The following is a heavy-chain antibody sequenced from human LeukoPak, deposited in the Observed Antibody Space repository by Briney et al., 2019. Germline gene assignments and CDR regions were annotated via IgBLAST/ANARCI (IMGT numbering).Heavy chain of an antibody. V-gene: IGHV4-4*02. CDR1: GDSISNSNW. CDR2: IFHTGST. CDR3: ARGMTTVVSNWFDP. D-gene: IGHD4-23*01. J-gene: IGHJ5*02. Sequence: SETLSLTCAVSGDSISNSNWWSWVRQPPGKGLEWIGYIFHTGSTNYNPSLKSRVTISVDTSKNQFSLKLSSVTAADTAVYYCARGMTTVVSNWFDPWGQGTLVTVSS.